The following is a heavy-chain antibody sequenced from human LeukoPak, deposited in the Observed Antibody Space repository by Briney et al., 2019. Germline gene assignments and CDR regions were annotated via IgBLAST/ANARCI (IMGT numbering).Heavy chain of an antibody. CDR3: ARAPRCSSTSCYVGVRYFDY. Sequence: SETLSLTCTVSGGSLSSDYWSWVRQPPGEGLEWIGYIYYRGSTNYNPSLKSRVTISVDTSKNQFSLNLSSVTAADTAVYYCARAPRCSSTSCYVGVRYFDYWGQGTLVTVSS. J-gene: IGHJ4*02. V-gene: IGHV4-59*01. CDR1: GGSLSSDY. CDR2: IYYRGST. D-gene: IGHD2-2*01.